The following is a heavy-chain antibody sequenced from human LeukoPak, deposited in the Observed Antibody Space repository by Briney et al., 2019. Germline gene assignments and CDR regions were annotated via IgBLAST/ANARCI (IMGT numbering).Heavy chain of an antibody. D-gene: IGHD3-10*01. CDR2: IRSKAYGGTT. Sequence: GGSLRLSCTASGFTFGDYAMSWVRQAPGKGLEWVGFIRSKAYGGTTEYAASVKGRFTISRDDSKSIAYLQMNSLKTEDTAVYYCTTDRSTMVRGVIIPVDYWGQGTLVTVSS. CDR3: TTDRSTMVRGVIIPVDY. J-gene: IGHJ4*02. CDR1: GFTFGDYA. V-gene: IGHV3-49*04.